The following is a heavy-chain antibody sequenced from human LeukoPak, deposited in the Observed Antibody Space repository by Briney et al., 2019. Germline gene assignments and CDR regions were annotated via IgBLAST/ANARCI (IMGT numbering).Heavy chain of an antibody. CDR3: ARSYSTSSLDY. V-gene: IGHV4-59*08. CDR2: IYYSGST. J-gene: IGHJ4*02. CDR1: GGSISSYY. Sequence: PSETLSLTCTVSGGSISSYYWSWIRQPPGKGLEWIGYIYYSGSTNYNPSFKSRVTISVDTSKNQFSLNLSSVTAADTAVYYCARSYSTSSLDYWGQGILVTVSS. D-gene: IGHD2/OR15-2a*01.